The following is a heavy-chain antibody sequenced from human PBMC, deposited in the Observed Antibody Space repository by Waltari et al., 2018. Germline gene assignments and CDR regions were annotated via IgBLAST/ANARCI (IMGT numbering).Heavy chain of an antibody. CDR3: VTGLTTVTAKDYFDH. V-gene: IGHV3-7*01. Sequence: EVQLVESGGGSVQPGGSLRLSCAASGMTLVSYWMLWVRQAPGKGLEWVANIKQDGSEKNYVDSVEGRFSISRDNAQNSLYLQMNSLRAEDTAIYYCVTGLTTVTAKDYFDHWGQGALVTVSS. D-gene: IGHD4-17*01. CDR2: IKQDGSEK. J-gene: IGHJ4*02. CDR1: GMTLVSYW.